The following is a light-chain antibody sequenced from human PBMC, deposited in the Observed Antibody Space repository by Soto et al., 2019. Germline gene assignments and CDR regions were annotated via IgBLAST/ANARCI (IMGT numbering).Light chain of an antibody. V-gene: IGKV3-20*01. CDR1: QSVSSSY. J-gene: IGKJ4*01. CDR3: QKYGSSPLT. CDR2: GAS. Sequence: EIVLTQSPGTLSLSPGDRATLSCRASQSVSSSYLAWYQQKPGQASRLLSYGASSRATGIPDRFSGSGSGTDFNLTISRLEPEDVAVYYCQKYGSSPLTFGGGTKVAIK.